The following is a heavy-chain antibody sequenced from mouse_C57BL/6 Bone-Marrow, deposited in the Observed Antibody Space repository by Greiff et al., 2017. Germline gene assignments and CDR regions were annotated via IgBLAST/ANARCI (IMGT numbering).Heavy chain of an antibody. CDR2: SRNKANDYTT. Sequence: EVMLVESGGGLVQSGRSLRLSCATSGFNFSDFYMEWVRQAPGKGLEWIAASRNKANDYTTEYSASVKGRFIVSRDTSQSILYLQMNALRAEDTAIYYCARDADYGSSSAWFAYWGQGTLVTVSA. J-gene: IGHJ3*01. D-gene: IGHD1-1*01. V-gene: IGHV7-1*01. CDR3: ARDADYGSSSAWFAY. CDR1: GFNFSDFY.